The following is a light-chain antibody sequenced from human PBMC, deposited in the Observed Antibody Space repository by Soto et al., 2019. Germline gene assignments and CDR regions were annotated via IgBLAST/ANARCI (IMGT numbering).Light chain of an antibody. V-gene: IGLV4-69*01. J-gene: IGLJ1*01. CDR3: QTWVAGIYV. Sequence: QLVLTQSPSASASLGASVKLTCTLSSGHSSYAIAWHQQQPEKGPWYLMKLNSDGSHSKGDGIPDRFSGSSSGAERYLTISSLQSEDEADYYCQTWVAGIYVFGTGTKVTVL. CDR2: LNSDGSH. CDR1: SGHSSYA.